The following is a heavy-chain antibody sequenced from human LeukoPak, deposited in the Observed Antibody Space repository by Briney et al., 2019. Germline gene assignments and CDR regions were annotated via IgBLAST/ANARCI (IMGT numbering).Heavy chain of an antibody. V-gene: IGHV4-34*01. CDR1: GGSFSGYY. Sequence: SETLSLTCAVYGGSFSGYYWSWIRQPPGKGLEWIGEINHRGSTNYNPSLKSRVTISVDTSKNQFSLKLSSVTAADTAVYYCARAARTIPGYSSSPAYYYYGMDVWGQGTTVTVSS. J-gene: IGHJ6*02. CDR2: INHRGST. CDR3: ARAARTIPGYSSSPAYYYYGMDV. D-gene: IGHD6-13*01.